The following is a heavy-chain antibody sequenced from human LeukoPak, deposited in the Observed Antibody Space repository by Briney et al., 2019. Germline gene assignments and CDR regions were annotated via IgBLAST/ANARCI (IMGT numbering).Heavy chain of an antibody. CDR1: GGSISSYY. V-gene: IGHV4-59*12. J-gene: IGHJ4*02. CDR3: ARRQYYYDSSGYFGPNDY. Sequence: SETLSLTCTVSGGSISSYYWSWIRQPPGKGLEWIGYIYYSGSTNYNPSLKSRVTISVDTSKNQFSLKLSSVTAADTAVYYCARRQYYYDSSGYFGPNDYWGQGTLVTVSS. CDR2: IYYSGST. D-gene: IGHD3-22*01.